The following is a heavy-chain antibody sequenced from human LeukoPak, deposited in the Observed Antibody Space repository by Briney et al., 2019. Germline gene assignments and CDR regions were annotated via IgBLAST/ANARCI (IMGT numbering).Heavy chain of an antibody. CDR3: ARGGAARPDI. V-gene: IGHV3-48*01. J-gene: IGHJ3*02. D-gene: IGHD6-6*01. CDR2: ISSSTSTI. Sequence: GSLRLSCAASGFTFSSYGINWVRQAPGKGLEWVSYISSSTSTIYYADSVKGRFTISRDNAKNSLYLQMDSLRAEDTAVYYCARGGAARPDIWGQGTMVTVSS. CDR1: GFTFSSYG.